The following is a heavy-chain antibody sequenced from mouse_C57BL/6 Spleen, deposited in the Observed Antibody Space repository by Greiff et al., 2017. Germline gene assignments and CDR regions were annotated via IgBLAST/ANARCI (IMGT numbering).Heavy chain of an antibody. D-gene: IGHD1-1*01. J-gene: IGHJ2*01. V-gene: IGHV14-3*01. CDR1: GFNIKNTY. CDR3: AITTVVATYPFDY. CDR2: IDPANGNT. Sequence: VQLKQSVAELVRPGASVKLSCTASGFNIKNTYMHWVKQRPEQGLEWIGRIDPANGNTKYAPKFQGKATITADTSSNTAYLQLSSLTSEDTAIYYCAITTVVATYPFDYWGQGTTLTVSS.